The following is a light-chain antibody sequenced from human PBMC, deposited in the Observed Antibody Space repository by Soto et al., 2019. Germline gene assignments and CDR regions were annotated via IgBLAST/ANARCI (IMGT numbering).Light chain of an antibody. CDR1: QSISSW. Sequence: DIQMTQSPSTLSASVGDRVTITCRASQSISSWLAWYQQKPGKAPKLLIYKAASLNSGVPSRFSGSGAGTDFTLTIRSLQPEDFATYYCQQTFRPPRTFGGGTKVDIK. J-gene: IGKJ4*01. CDR2: KAA. CDR3: QQTFRPPRT. V-gene: IGKV1-5*03.